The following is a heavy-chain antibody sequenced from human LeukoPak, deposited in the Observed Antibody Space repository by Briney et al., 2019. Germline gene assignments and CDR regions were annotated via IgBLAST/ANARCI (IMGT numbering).Heavy chain of an antibody. D-gene: IGHD3-10*01. J-gene: IGHJ4*02. V-gene: IGHV4-39*01. Sequence: SETLSLTCTVSGGSLSSYYWGWIRQPPGKGLEWIGSIYYSGSTYYNPSLKSRVTISVDTSKNQFSLKLSSVTAADTAVYYCARRGFDYWGQGTLVTVSS. CDR2: IYYSGST. CDR1: GGSLSSYY. CDR3: ARRGFDY.